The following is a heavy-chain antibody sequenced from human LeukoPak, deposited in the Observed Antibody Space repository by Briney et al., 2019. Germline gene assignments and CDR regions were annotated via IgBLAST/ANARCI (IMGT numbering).Heavy chain of an antibody. J-gene: IGHJ4*02. CDR1: GFTFDDYA. Sequence: GGSLRLSCAASGFTFDDYAMHWVRQAPGKGLEWVSGISWNSGSIGYADFVKGRFTISRDNAKNSLYLQMNSLRAEDTALYYCAKVTSGYSYGYPFDYWGQGTLVTVSS. CDR2: ISWNSGSI. V-gene: IGHV3-9*01. D-gene: IGHD5-18*01. CDR3: AKVTSGYSYGYPFDY.